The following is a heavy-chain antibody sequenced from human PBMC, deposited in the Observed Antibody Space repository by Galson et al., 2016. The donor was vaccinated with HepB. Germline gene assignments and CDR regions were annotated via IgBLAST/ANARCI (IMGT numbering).Heavy chain of an antibody. V-gene: IGHV3-23*01. CDR1: GFTFSGSS. CDR2: ISHNGGAT. CDR3: AKVKTGTTGAMDV. D-gene: IGHD1-7*01. Sequence: SLRLSCAASGFTFSGSSMSWVRQAPGKGLEWVSAISHNGGATYYADSVKGRFTISRDSSENTLYLQMNSLRAEDTALYYCAKVKTGTTGAMDVWGQGTTVTVSS. J-gene: IGHJ6*02.